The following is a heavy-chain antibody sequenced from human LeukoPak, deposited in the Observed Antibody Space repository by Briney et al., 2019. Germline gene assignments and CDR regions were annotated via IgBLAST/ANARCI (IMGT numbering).Heavy chain of an antibody. Sequence: ASVKASCKASGYTFTGYYMHWVRQAPGQGLEWMGWINPNSGGTNYAQKFQGRVTMTRDTSISTAYMELSRLRSDDTAVYYCARGSYYYDSSGYYHGDFDYWGQGTLVTVSS. D-gene: IGHD3-22*01. CDR3: ARGSYYYDSSGYYHGDFDY. CDR2: INPNSGGT. CDR1: GYTFTGYY. J-gene: IGHJ4*02. V-gene: IGHV1-2*02.